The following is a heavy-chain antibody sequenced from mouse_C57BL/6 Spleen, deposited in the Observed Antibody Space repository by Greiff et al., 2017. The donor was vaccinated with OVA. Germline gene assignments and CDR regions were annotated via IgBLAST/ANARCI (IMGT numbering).Heavy chain of an antibody. D-gene: IGHD1-1*01. CDR2: IYPGSGNT. V-gene: IGHV1-76*01. CDR3: ARGGTTVVAKYYAMDY. Sequence: QVQLKESGAELVRPGASVKLSCKASGYTFPDYYINWVKQRPGQGLEWIARIYPGSGNTYYNEKFKGKATLTAEKSSSTAYMQLSSLTSEDSAVYFCARGGTTVVAKYYAMDYWGQGTSVTVSS. CDR1: GYTFPDYY. J-gene: IGHJ4*01.